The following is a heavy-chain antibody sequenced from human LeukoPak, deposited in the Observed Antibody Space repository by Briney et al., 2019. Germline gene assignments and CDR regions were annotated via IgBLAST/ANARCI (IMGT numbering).Heavy chain of an antibody. V-gene: IGHV4-4*02. CDR2: IYQSGST. Sequence: SETLSLTCSVSGGSISSSNWWSWVRQPPGKGLEWIGEIYQSGSTNYNPTLKSRVTMSVDKSRNQFSLSLTSVTAADTAVYYCARGEQYGSATVQFDYWGQGTLVTVSS. CDR3: ARGEQYGSATVQFDY. J-gene: IGHJ4*02. CDR1: GGSISSSNW. D-gene: IGHD3-10*01.